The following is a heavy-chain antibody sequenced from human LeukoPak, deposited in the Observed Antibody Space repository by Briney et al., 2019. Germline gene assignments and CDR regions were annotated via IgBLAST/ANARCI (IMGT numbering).Heavy chain of an antibody. V-gene: IGHV1-2*02. CDR3: ARDEYYFGSGSYFYFDY. Sequence: GASVKVSCKASGYNFSGNHMHWVRQAPGQGLEWMGWINPYSGGTNYAQKFQGRVTMTRDTSTSTAYMELRSLRSDDTAVYYCARDEYYFGSGSYFYFDYWGQGTLVTVSS. CDR1: GYNFSGNH. J-gene: IGHJ4*02. CDR2: INPYSGGT. D-gene: IGHD3-10*01.